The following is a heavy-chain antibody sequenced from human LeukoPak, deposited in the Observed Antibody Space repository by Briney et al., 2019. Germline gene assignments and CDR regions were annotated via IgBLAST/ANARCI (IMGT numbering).Heavy chain of an antibody. V-gene: IGHV3-30*02. J-gene: IGHJ3*01. CDR3: AKIDL. CDR1: GFSFSSYG. Sequence: GGSLRLSCEASGFSFSSYGMHWVRQAPGKGLEWVAFIRFDGSNYYYADSVKGRFTISRDNSKNTVYLQMNRLRPEDTAIYYCAKIDLWGQGTLVTVSS. CDR2: IRFDGSNY.